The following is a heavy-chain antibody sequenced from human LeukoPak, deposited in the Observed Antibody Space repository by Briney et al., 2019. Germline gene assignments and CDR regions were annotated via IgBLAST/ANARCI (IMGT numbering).Heavy chain of an antibody. CDR1: GFTFNNYW. V-gene: IGHV3-74*01. CDR2: INAPGSDT. CDR3: ARVPNWFDP. J-gene: IGHJ5*02. Sequence: PGGSLRLSCVASGFTFNNYWMHWVRQAPGKGLEWVSRINAPGSDTSYAGSVKGRFTISRDNARNTLYLHMTSLRAEGTAVYYCARVPNWFDPWGQGTLVTVLS.